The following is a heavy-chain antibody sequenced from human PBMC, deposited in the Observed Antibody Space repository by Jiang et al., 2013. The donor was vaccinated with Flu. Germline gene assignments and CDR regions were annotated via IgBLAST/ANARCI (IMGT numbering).Heavy chain of an antibody. J-gene: IGHJ5*02. CDR2: IFHSGSS. CDR3: ARHGFEWELVRWFDP. D-gene: IGHD1-26*01. CDR1: GGSINRINYY. Sequence: LLKPSETLSLICSVSGGSINRINYYWGWIRQPPGQALEWIGSIFHSGSSYYNPSLEDRVTISIDTSKNVVSLEMTSVTAADTAVYYCARHGFEWELVRWFDPWGQGIQVTVSS. V-gene: IGHV4-39*02.